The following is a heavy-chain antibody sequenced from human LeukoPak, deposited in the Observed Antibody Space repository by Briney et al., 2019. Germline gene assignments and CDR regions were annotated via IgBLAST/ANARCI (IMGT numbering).Heavy chain of an antibody. J-gene: IGHJ6*04. Sequence: GGSLRLSCAASGFTFSDYYMSWIRQAPGKGLGWVSYISSSSSYTNYADSVKGRFTISRDNAKNSLYLQMNSLRAEDTAVYYCARDGSGPYYYYGMDVWGKGTTVTVSS. CDR1: GFTFSDYY. CDR3: ARDGSGPYYYYGMDV. D-gene: IGHD3-10*01. V-gene: IGHV3-11*06. CDR2: ISSSSSYT.